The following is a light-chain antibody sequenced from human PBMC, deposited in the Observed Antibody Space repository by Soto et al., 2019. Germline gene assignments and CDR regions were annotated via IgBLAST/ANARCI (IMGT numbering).Light chain of an antibody. Sequence: QSVLTQPPSVSGAPGQRVTISCSGTTSNLGAGYDVHWYQQLPGAAPKLVIFGNRNRPSGVPERFSGSKSGTSASLAITGLQAEDEADYYCQAYDYSLTASVFGGGTKLTVL. CDR3: QAYDYSLTASV. CDR2: GNR. J-gene: IGLJ3*02. V-gene: IGLV1-40*01. CDR1: TSNLGAGYD.